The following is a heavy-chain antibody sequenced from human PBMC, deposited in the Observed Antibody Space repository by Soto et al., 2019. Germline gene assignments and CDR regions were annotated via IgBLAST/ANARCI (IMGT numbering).Heavy chain of an antibody. J-gene: IGHJ5*02. CDR2: INHSGST. V-gene: IGHV4-34*01. D-gene: IGHD3-3*01. Sequence: SETLSLTCAVYGGSFSGYYWSWIRQPPGKRLEWIGEINHSGSTNYNPSLKSRVTISVDTSKNQFSLKLSSVTAADTAVYYCARFKPLQDYDFWSGYPWSQGTLVTSPQ. CDR1: GGSFSGYY. CDR3: ARFKPLQDYDFWSGYP.